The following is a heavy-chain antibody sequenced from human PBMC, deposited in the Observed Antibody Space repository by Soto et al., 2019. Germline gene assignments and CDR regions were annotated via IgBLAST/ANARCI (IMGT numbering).Heavy chain of an antibody. CDR2: ITPILGTP. J-gene: IGHJ4*02. CDR3: VRGGSGSRGVY. V-gene: IGHV1-69*01. CDR1: GGAFSNFA. Sequence: QVQLVQSGAEMKKPGSSVKVSCKTSGGAFSNFAVSWVRQAPGQGLEWVGGITPILGTPSYAQKFQGRVTITADVSTTSAYMEITSLTSEDTALYYCVRGGSGSRGVYWGQGTLVTVSS. D-gene: IGHD3-10*01.